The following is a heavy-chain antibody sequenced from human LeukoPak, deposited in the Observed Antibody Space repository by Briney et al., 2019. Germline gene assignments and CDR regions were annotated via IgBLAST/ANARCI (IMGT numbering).Heavy chain of an antibody. J-gene: IGHJ6*02. Sequence: PGGSLRLSCAASGFTFNRCAMSWVRQAPGKGLEWVSGITGSGDTKYYPGSVKGRFTISRDNSKNTLYLQMNSLRAEDTAAYYCAKFTGTTIYYGMDVWGRGTTVTVSS. V-gene: IGHV3-23*01. D-gene: IGHD1-7*01. CDR3: AKFTGTTIYYGMDV. CDR2: ITGSGDTK. CDR1: GFTFNRCA.